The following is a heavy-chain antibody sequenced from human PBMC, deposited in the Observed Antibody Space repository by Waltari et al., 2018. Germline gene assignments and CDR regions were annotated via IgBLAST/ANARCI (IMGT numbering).Heavy chain of an antibody. D-gene: IGHD1-26*01. V-gene: IGHV3-23*01. CDR1: GFTFSSYV. J-gene: IGHJ2*01. CDR3: AKDLGVGAKAMYFDL. CDR2: ISGSGGST. Sequence: EVQLLESGGGLVQPGGSLRLSCAASGFTFSSYVMSWVRQASGKGLEWDSAISGSGGSTYYADSVKGRFTISRDNSKNTLYLQMNSLRAEDTAVYYCAKDLGVGAKAMYFDLWGRGTLVTVSS.